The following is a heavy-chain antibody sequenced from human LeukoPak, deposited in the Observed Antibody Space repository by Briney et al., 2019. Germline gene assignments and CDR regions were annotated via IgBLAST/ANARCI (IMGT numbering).Heavy chain of an antibody. J-gene: IGHJ5*02. CDR3: ARGAITMVRGAFNWFDP. CDR2: INPNSGGT. Sequence: ASVKVSCNASGYTFTGYYMHWVRQAPGQGLEWMGWINPNSGGTNYAQKFQGRVTMTRDTSISTAYMELSRLRSDDTAVYYCARGAITMVRGAFNWFDPWGQGTLVTVSS. V-gene: IGHV1-2*02. CDR1: GYTFTGYY. D-gene: IGHD3-10*01.